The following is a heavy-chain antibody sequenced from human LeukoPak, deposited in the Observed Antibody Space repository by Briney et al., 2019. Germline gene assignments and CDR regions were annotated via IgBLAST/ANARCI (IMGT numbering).Heavy chain of an antibody. CDR1: GFTLSTFY. J-gene: IGHJ4*02. CDR3: ARGERY. V-gene: IGHV3-7*01. Sequence: GGSLRLSCAASGFTLSTFYMTWVRQAPGKGLEWVANINQDGSEKYYVDSVKGRFTVSRDNAKNSLYLQMNSLRAEDTGIYYCARGERYWGQGTLATVSS. CDR2: INQDGSEK.